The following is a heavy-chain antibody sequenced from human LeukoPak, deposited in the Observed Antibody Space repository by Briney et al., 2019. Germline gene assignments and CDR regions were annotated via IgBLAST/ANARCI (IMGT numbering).Heavy chain of an antibody. J-gene: IGHJ4*02. Sequence: SETLSLTCTVSGGSISNSSYYWGWIRQPPGKGLEWIGSIYYSGSTYYNPSLKSRVTISVDTSKNQFSLKLSPVTAADTAVYYCARGGLDNDFDYWGQGTLVTVSS. CDR1: GGSISNSSYY. CDR2: IYYSGST. V-gene: IGHV4-39*01. CDR3: ARGGLDNDFDY. D-gene: IGHD1-14*01.